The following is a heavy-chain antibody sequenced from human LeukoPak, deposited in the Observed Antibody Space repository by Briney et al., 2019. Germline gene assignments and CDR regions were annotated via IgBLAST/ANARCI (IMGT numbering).Heavy chain of an antibody. D-gene: IGHD2-2*02. J-gene: IGHJ5*02. V-gene: IGHV4-59*08. CDR3: ARAQAGYCSSTSCYRWFDP. CDR2: IYGSGST. CDR1: GDSLSRHY. Sequence: SETLSLTCTVSGDSLSRHYWSWIRQPPGKGLEWIGYIYGSGSTHYDPSLRSRVTISEDTSKNQFSLKLTSVTAADTAVYYCARAQAGYCSSTSCYRWFDPWGQGTLVTVSS.